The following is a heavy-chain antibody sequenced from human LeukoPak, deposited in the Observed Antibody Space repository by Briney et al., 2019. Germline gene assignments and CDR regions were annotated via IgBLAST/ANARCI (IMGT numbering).Heavy chain of an antibody. D-gene: IGHD1-26*01. CDR3: ARDSSIVGTTGAFDI. V-gene: IGHV4-4*02. J-gene: IGHJ3*02. Sequence: KPSETLSLTCSASGGSISSNMWWRWVRQPPGKGLEWVGEIYHSGSTNYNPSLKSRFTLLIDKSKNQFSLKLSSVTAADTAVYYCARDSSIVGTTGAFDIWGQGTMVIVSS. CDR2: IYHSGST. CDR1: GGSISSNMW.